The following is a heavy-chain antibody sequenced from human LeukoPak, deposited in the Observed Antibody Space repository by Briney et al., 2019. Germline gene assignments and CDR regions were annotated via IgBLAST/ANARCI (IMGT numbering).Heavy chain of an antibody. CDR1: GFIFSSYA. CDR3: ARDPEDIVVVPAAIGPGWFDP. J-gene: IGHJ5*02. Sequence: GRSLRLSCAASGFIFSSYAMHWVRQAPGKGLEWVAVISYDGSNKYYADSVKGRFTISRDNSKNTLYLQMNSLRAEDTAVYYCARDPEDIVVVPAAIGPGWFDPWGQGTLVTVSS. D-gene: IGHD2-2*01. V-gene: IGHV3-30-3*01. CDR2: ISYDGSNK.